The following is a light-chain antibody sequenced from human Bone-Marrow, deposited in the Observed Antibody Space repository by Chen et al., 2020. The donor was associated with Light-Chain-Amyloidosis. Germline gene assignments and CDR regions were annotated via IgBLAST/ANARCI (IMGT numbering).Light chain of an antibody. CDR1: DLPTKY. Sequence: SYELTRPPSVSVSSGQTARTTCPGDDLPTKYAYWYQQKPGQAPVLVIHRDTERPSGISARFSGSSSGTTATLTISGVQAEDEADYHCQSADSSGTYEVIFGGGTKLTVL. J-gene: IGLJ2*01. CDR3: QSADSSGTYEVI. CDR2: RDT. V-gene: IGLV3-25*03.